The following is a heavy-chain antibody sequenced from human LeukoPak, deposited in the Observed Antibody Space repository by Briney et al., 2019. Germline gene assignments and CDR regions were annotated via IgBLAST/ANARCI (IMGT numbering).Heavy chain of an antibody. CDR3: ARASGGGDCCPDY. J-gene: IGHJ4*02. CDR2: INPNSGGI. CDR1: GYTFTGYY. V-gene: IGHV1-2*02. D-gene: IGHD2-21*02. Sequence: ASVKVSCKASGYTFTGYYMHWVRQAPGQGLEWMGWINPNSGGINYAQKFQGRVTMTRDTSISTAYMELSRLRSDDTAVYYCARASGGGDCCPDYWGQGSLVTVSS.